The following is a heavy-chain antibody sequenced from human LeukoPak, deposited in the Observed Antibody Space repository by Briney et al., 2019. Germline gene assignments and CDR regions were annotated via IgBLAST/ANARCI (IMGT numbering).Heavy chain of an antibody. J-gene: IGHJ6*02. D-gene: IGHD6-13*01. CDR2: IYYSGST. V-gene: IGHV4-31*03. CDR1: GGSISSGGYY. CDR3: ARVGLLAAAGYYYYGMDV. Sequence: TLSLTCTVSGGSISSGGYYWGWVRQHPGRGREWIGYIYYSGSTYYNPSLQSRVTISVDTSKNQFSLKLSSVTAADTAVYYCARVGLLAAAGYYYYGMDVCGQGTTVTVSS.